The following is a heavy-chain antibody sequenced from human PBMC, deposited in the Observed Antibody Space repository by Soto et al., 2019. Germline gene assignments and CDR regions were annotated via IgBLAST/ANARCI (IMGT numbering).Heavy chain of an antibody. CDR1: GYTFSNYG. V-gene: IGHV1-18*01. J-gene: IGHJ1*01. D-gene: IGHD3-9*01. CDR2: ISAYNGDT. Sequence: ASVKVSCKASGYTFSNYGITWVRQAPGQGLEWMGWISAYNGDTHYAQKFQGRVTMTTDTSTTTAYMELRSLRSDDTALYYCAREGAFEGGSYLFWGQAPLVTVSS. CDR3: AREGAFEGGSYLF.